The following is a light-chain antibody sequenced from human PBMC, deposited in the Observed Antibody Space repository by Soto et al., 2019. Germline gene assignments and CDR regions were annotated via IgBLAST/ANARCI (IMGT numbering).Light chain of an antibody. CDR2: EVT. J-gene: IGLJ2*01. V-gene: IGLV2-8*01. Sequence: QSALTQCPSASGSPGQSVTISCAGTRDDVGGYNYVSWYQHHPGKAPKLLIYEVTKRPSGVPDRFSGSKSGNTAYLTVSGLRAEDEALYYCSSYVVSNVVFFGGGTKLTVL. CDR1: RDDVGGYNY. CDR3: SSYVVSNVVF.